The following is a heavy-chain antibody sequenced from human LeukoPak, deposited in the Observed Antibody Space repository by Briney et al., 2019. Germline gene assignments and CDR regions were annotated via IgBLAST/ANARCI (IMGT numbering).Heavy chain of an antibody. J-gene: IGHJ4*02. CDR2: MNPNSGNT. Sequence: ASVKVSCKASGYTFTSYDINWVRQATGQGLEWMGWMNPNSGNTGYAQKFQGRVTMTRNTSISTAYMELSSLRSDDTAVYYCAREGNIAVAGALDYWGQGTLVTVSS. CDR3: AREGNIAVAGALDY. V-gene: IGHV1-8*01. D-gene: IGHD6-19*01. CDR1: GYTFTSYD.